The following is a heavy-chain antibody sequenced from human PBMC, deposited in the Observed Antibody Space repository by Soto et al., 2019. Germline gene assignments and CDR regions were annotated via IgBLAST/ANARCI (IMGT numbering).Heavy chain of an antibody. J-gene: IGHJ4*02. D-gene: IGHD6-19*01. Sequence: GSLRLSCAASGFTFSTYWMSWVRQAPGKGLEWVSNIKQDGSEKYYADSVKGRFTISRDNAKNSLYLQMNSLRAEDTAVYYCAKERSSGWSFDYWGQGTLVTVSS. CDR2: IKQDGSEK. V-gene: IGHV3-7*01. CDR3: AKERSSGWSFDY. CDR1: GFTFSTYW.